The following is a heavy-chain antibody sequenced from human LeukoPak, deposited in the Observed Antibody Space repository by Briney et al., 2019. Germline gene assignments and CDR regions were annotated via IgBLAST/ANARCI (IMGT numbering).Heavy chain of an antibody. CDR2: INHSGST. D-gene: IGHD2-2*01. J-gene: IGHJ5*02. CDR3: ARARYCSSTSCNWFDP. V-gene: IGHV4-34*01. CDR1: GGSFSGYY. Sequence: PSATLSLTCAVYGGSFSGYYWSWIRQPPGEGLEWTGEINHSGSTNYNPSLKSRGTISVATSKNQFSLKLSSVTAADTAVYYCARARYCSSTSCNWFDPWGQGTLVTVSS.